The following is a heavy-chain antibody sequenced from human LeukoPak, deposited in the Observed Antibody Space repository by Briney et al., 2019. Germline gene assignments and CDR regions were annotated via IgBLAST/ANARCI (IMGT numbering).Heavy chain of an antibody. Sequence: SETLSLTCTVSGGSISSYYWSWIRQPAGKGLEWIGSIYYSGSTFYNPSLQSRVTISVDTSKNQFSLRLSSVSAADTAVYYCARLDYNFWSGNHDYWGQGTLVTVSS. CDR3: ARLDYNFWSGNHDY. J-gene: IGHJ4*02. D-gene: IGHD3-3*01. CDR1: GGSISSYY. V-gene: IGHV4-59*05. CDR2: IYYSGST.